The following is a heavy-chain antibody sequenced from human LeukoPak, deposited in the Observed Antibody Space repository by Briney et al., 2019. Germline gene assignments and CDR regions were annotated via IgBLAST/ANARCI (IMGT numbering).Heavy chain of an antibody. CDR1: GYTFTGYY. D-gene: IGHD2-15*01. Sequence: GASVKVSCKASGYTFTGYYMHWVRQAPGQGLEWMGWINPNSGGTNYAQKFQGRVTMTRDTSISTAYMELRSLRSDDTAVYYCARAGVAATAYYFDYWGQGTLVTVSS. V-gene: IGHV1-2*02. J-gene: IGHJ4*02. CDR2: INPNSGGT. CDR3: ARAGVAATAYYFDY.